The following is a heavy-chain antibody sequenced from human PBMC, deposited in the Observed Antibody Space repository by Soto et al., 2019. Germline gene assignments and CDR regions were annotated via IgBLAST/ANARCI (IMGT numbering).Heavy chain of an antibody. CDR1: GDTFSGYP. CDR2: IIPVFGTT. J-gene: IGHJ4*02. V-gene: IGHV1-69*18. CDR3: ARDGGFGELKY. D-gene: IGHD3-10*01. Sequence: QVQLVQSGAELKKPGSSVNVSCTASGDTFSGYPINWVRQAPGEGLEWMGRIIPVFGTTNDAKRFEGRVTFTADDSTNTAYMELRGRLSEETSVDYCARDGGFGELKYWGPGTLVTVSS.